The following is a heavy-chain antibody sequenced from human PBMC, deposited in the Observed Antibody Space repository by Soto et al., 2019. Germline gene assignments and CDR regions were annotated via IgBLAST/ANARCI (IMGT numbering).Heavy chain of an antibody. CDR2: ISYDGSNK. CDR1: GFTFSSYG. J-gene: IGHJ6*02. Sequence: GGSLRLSCAASGFTFSSYGMHWVRQAPGKGLEWVAVISYDGSNKYYADSVKGRFTISRDNSKNTLYLQMNSLRAEDTAVYYCAKAITMVRGRYYYYYYGMDVWGQGTTVTVSS. CDR3: AKAITMVRGRYYYYYYGMDV. V-gene: IGHV3-30*18. D-gene: IGHD3-10*01.